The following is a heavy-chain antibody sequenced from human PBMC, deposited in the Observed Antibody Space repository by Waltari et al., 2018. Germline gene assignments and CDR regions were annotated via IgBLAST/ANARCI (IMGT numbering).Heavy chain of an antibody. V-gene: IGHV4-39*07. CDR1: GGSISSSSYY. CDR3: ARSAPVEMATIDY. D-gene: IGHD5-12*01. J-gene: IGHJ4*02. CDR2: IYYSGST. Sequence: QLQLQESGPGLVKPSETLSLTCTVSGGSISSSSYYWGWIRQPPGKGLEWIGSIYYSGSTYYNPSLKRRVTISVDTSKNQFSLKLSSVTAADTAVYYCARSAPVEMATIDYWGQGTLVTVSS.